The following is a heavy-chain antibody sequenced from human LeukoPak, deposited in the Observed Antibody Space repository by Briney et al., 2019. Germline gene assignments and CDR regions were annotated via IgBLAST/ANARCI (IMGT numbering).Heavy chain of an antibody. Sequence: GGPLRLSCAASGFTVSSNYMSWVRQAPGKWLEWVSVIYSGGSTYYADSVKGRFTISRDNSKNTLYLQMNSLRAEDTAVYYCARDGDWGFGEFVGAFDIWGQGTMVTVSS. D-gene: IGHD3-10*01. V-gene: IGHV3-53*01. CDR1: GFTVSSNY. J-gene: IGHJ3*02. CDR2: IYSGGST. CDR3: ARDGDWGFGEFVGAFDI.